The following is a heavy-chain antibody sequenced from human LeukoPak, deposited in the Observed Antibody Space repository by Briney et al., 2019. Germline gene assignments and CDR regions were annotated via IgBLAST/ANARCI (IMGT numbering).Heavy chain of an antibody. CDR1: GYTFTDYY. J-gene: IGHJ3*01. CDR2: INPNSGGT. D-gene: IGHD3-16*02. Sequence: ASVKVSCKASGYTFTDYYMHWVRQAPGQGLEWMGWINPNSGGTNYAQKFYARVTMTRDTSISTAYMELSRLRSDDTAVFYCARALFEWGSYRDAFDFWGQGTMVTVSS. V-gene: IGHV1-2*02. CDR3: ARALFEWGSYRDAFDF.